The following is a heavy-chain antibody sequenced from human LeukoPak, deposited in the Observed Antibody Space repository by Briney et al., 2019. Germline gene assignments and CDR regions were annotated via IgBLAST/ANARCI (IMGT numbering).Heavy chain of an antibody. V-gene: IGHV3-11*03. D-gene: IGHD6-13*01. CDR1: GFTFSDYY. CDR3: ARQPSSQNFGY. CDR2: ISPSGRHT. J-gene: IGHJ4*02. Sequence: PGGSLRLSCAASGFTFSDYYMSWIRQAPGKGLEWVSYISPSGRHTNYADSVKGRFTISRDNAKNSLYLQMNSLRAEDTAVYYCARQPSSQNFGYWGQGALVTVSS.